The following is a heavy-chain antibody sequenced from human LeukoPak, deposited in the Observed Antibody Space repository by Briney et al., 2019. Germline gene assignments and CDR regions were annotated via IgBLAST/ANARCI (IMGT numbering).Heavy chain of an antibody. Sequence: SETLSLTCAVYGGSFSGYYWSWIRQPPGKGLEWIGEINHSGSTNYNPSLKSRVTISVDTSKNQFSLKLSSVTAADTAVYYCARGRVVVTAAMKRGPSDYWGQGTLVTVSS. CDR3: ARGRVVVTAAMKRGPSDY. CDR1: GGSFSGYY. J-gene: IGHJ4*02. V-gene: IGHV4-34*01. CDR2: INHSGST. D-gene: IGHD2-2*01.